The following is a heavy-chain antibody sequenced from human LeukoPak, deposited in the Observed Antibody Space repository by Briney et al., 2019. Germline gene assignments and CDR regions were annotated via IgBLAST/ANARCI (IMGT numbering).Heavy chain of an antibody. CDR2: IKRKNDGETT. CDR3: AGGWNDVGGYYFDY. V-gene: IGHV3-15*01. Sequence: GGSLRLSCAASGFTFSNAWMSWVRQAPGKGLEWIGRIKRKNDGETTDYAAPVKGRFTISRDDSKNQLYLQMNSLRAEDTAVYYCAGGWNDVGGYYFDYWGQGTLVTVSS. CDR1: GFTFSNAW. D-gene: IGHD1-1*01. J-gene: IGHJ4*02.